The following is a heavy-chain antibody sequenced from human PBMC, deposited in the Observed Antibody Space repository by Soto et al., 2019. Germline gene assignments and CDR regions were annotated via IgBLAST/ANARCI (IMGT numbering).Heavy chain of an antibody. CDR2: IYYSGST. D-gene: IGHD3-9*01. CDR3: ARAPASYYDILTGYPFDY. Sequence: QVQLQESGPGLVKPSQTLSLTCTVSGGSISSGGYYWSWIRQHPGKGLEWIGYIYYSGSTYYNPSLKSRVTLSLDTSKNQFSLKLSSVTAADTAVYYCARAPASYYDILTGYPFDYWGQGTLVTVSS. J-gene: IGHJ4*02. CDR1: GGSISSGGYY. V-gene: IGHV4-31*03.